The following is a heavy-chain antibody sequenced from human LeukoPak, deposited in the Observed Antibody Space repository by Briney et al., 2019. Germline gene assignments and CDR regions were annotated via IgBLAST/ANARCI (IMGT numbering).Heavy chain of an antibody. J-gene: IGHJ5*02. Sequence: ASVKVSCKASGYTFTDYYMLWMRQAPGQRLEWMGWINPNSGGTHLAQKFQGRVTMTSDTSISTAYMELISLTSDDTAVYFCARGPWQQPPPADLWGQGTLVTVSS. CDR3: ARGPWQQPPPADL. D-gene: IGHD6-13*01. V-gene: IGHV1-2*02. CDR2: INPNSGGT. CDR1: GYTFTDYY.